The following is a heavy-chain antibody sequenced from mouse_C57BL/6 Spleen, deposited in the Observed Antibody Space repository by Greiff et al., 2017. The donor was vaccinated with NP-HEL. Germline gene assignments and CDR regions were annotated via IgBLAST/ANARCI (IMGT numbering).Heavy chain of an antibody. CDR2: IDPSDSYT. J-gene: IGHJ2*01. Sequence: QVQLKQPGAELVMPGASVKLSCKASGYTFTSYWMHWVKQRPGQGLEWIGEIDPSDSYTTYNQKFKGKSTLTVDKSSSTAYMQLSSLTSEDAAVYYCARGGGIFDDWGKGTTLTVSS. D-gene: IGHD1-1*02. V-gene: IGHV1-69*01. CDR1: GYTFTSYW. CDR3: ARGGGIFDD.